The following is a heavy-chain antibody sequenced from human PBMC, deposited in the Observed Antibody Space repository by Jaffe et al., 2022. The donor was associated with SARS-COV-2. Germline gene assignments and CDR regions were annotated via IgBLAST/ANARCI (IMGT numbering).Heavy chain of an antibody. CDR2: IYYSGNT. CDR1: GGSISSNSYY. J-gene: IGHJ3*01. V-gene: IGHV4-39*01. D-gene: IGHD2-21*02. Sequence: QLQLQESGPGLVKPSETLSLTCTVSGGSISSNSYYWGWIRQPPGKGLEWIGSIYYSGNTYYNPSLKSRVIISVDTSKNQFSLNLSSVTAADTAVYYCARTLWGGDPGSFDVWGQGTMLTVSS. CDR3: ARTLWGGDPGSFDV.